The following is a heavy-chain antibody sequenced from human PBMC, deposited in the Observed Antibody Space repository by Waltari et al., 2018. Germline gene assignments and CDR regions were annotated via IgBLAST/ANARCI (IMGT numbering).Heavy chain of an antibody. J-gene: IGHJ6*02. V-gene: IGHV4-59*11. Sequence: QVQLQESGPGLVKPSETLSLTCTVSGGSISSHYWSWIRQPPGKGREWIGYIYYSGSTNYNPSRKGRVTISVDTSKNQCSLKLSSVTAADTAVYYCAREKGLRSGDAGYYYYGMDVWGQGTTVIVSS. CDR3: AREKGLRSGDAGYYYYGMDV. CDR1: GGSISSHY. CDR2: IYYSGST. D-gene: IGHD2-21*01.